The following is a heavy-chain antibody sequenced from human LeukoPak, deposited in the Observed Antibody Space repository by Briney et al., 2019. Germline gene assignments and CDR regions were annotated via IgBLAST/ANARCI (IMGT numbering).Heavy chain of an antibody. Sequence: AGGSLRLSCAASGFSVGSNDINWVRQAPGKGLEWVSVIYSGGRTYYADSVKGRFTISRDSSENTLHLQINSLSAEDTAVYYCARGAGTSGGYWSSPPSHFDCWGQGTLVTVAS. CDR2: IYSGGRT. V-gene: IGHV3-66*01. D-gene: IGHD1-26*01. CDR3: ARGAGTSGGYWSSPPSHFDC. CDR1: GFSVGSND. J-gene: IGHJ4*02.